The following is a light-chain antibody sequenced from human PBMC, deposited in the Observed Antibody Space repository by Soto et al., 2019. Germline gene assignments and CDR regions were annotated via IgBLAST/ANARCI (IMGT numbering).Light chain of an antibody. J-gene: IGLJ2*01. CDR3: SSYTSSSTKV. V-gene: IGLV2-14*01. Sequence: QSVLTQPASVSGSPGQSITISCTGTSSDVGGYNYVSWYQQHPGKAPKLMIYDVSNRPSGVSNCFSGSKSGNTASLTISGLQAEDEADYYCSSYTSSSTKVFGGGTKVTVL. CDR1: SSDVGGYNY. CDR2: DVS.